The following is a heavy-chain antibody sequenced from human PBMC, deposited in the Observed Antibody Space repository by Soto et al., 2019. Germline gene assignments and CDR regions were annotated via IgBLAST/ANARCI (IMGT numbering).Heavy chain of an antibody. CDR3: ATGDTTMDLYYFDF. J-gene: IGHJ4*02. V-gene: IGHV1-24*01. D-gene: IGHD5-18*01. CDR2: FDPEHADT. CDR1: RYTRTELY. Sequence: QVQLVQSGAEVKKPGASVKVSCKLSRYTRTELYMHWVRQVPGKGLEWMGGFDPEHADTIYAPKFQDRVTMTEYTETHPAYLALSSLRSEDTAMYYCATGDTTMDLYYFDFWGQGTLVTVSS.